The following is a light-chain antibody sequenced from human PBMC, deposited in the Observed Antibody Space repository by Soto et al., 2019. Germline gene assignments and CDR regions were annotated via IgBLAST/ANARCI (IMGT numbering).Light chain of an antibody. CDR3: QQSYSSPHT. J-gene: IGKJ2*01. CDR1: ETISDY. Sequence: DIQMTQSPSSLSASVGDRVTITCRASETISDYLNWYQQKPGKAPKLLIYAASSLQSGVPSRFSGSGSETDFTLTISSLQPEDFAIYYCQQSYSSPHTFGQGTKLEI. CDR2: AAS. V-gene: IGKV1-39*01.